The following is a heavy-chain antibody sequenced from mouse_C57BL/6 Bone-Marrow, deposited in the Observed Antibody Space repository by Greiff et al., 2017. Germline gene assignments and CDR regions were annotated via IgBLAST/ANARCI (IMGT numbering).Heavy chain of an antibody. CDR3: ARRTTVKYFDV. CDR1: GFNIKDYY. D-gene: IGHD1-1*01. V-gene: IGHV14-2*01. J-gene: IGHJ1*03. CDR2: IDPEDGET. Sequence: EVKLMESGAELVKPGASVKLSCTASGFNIKDYYMHWVKQRTEQGLEWIGRIDPEDGETKYAPKFQGKATITADTSSNTAYLQLSSLTSEDTAVDYCARRTTVKYFDVWGTGTTVTVSS.